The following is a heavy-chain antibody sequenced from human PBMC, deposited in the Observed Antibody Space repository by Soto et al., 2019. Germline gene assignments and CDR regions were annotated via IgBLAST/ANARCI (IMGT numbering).Heavy chain of an antibody. CDR1: GGTFSSYA. J-gene: IGHJ4*02. CDR2: IIPIFGTA. V-gene: IGHV1-69*01. D-gene: IGHD3-22*01. CDR3: AGCRGEYYYDSSGYYPPFDY. Sequence: QVQLVQSGAEVKKPGSSVKVSCTASGGTFSSYAISWVRQAPGQGLEWMGGIIPIFGTANYAQKFQGRVTITADESTSTAYMELSSLRSEDTAVYYCAGCRGEYYYDSSGYYPPFDYWGQGTLVTVSS.